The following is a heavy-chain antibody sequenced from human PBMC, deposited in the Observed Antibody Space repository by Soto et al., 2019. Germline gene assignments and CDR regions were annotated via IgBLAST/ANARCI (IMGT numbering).Heavy chain of an antibody. D-gene: IGHD3-10*01. V-gene: IGHV3-21*01. CDR3: ARDAGFQH. J-gene: IGHJ1*01. Sequence: PGGSLRLSCAASGFTFSTYTMNWVRQAPGKGLEWVSSISSGSSYIYYADSVKGRFTISRDNAKNSLYLQMNSLRAEDTAVYYCARDAGFQHWGQGTLVTVSS. CDR1: GFTFSTYT. CDR2: ISSGSSYI.